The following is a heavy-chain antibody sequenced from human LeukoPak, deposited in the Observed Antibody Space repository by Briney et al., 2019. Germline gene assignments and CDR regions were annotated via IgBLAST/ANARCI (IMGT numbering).Heavy chain of an antibody. D-gene: IGHD2-2*02. CDR1: GGSISSSSYY. CDR2: IYYSGST. CDR3: ARHRCSSTSCYIQDY. Sequence: SETLSLTCTVSGGSISSSSYYWGWIRQPPGKGPEWIGSIYYSGSTYYNPSLKSRVTISVDTSKNQFSLKLSSVTAADTAVYYCARHRCSSTSCYIQDYWGQGTLVTVSS. V-gene: IGHV4-39*01. J-gene: IGHJ4*02.